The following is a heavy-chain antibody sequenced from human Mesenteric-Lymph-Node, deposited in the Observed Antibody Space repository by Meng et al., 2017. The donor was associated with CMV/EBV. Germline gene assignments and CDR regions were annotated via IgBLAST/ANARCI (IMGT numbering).Heavy chain of an antibody. Sequence: GAFYGGSFRGYSWSWIRQPPGKGLERIGEINHSGSTNYNPSLKSRVTISVDTSKNQFSLKLSSVTAADTAVYYCARDKRSGSSFDYWGQGTLVTVSS. CDR2: INHSGST. CDR1: GGSFRGYS. CDR3: ARDKRSGSSFDY. J-gene: IGHJ4*02. D-gene: IGHD1-26*01. V-gene: IGHV4-34*01.